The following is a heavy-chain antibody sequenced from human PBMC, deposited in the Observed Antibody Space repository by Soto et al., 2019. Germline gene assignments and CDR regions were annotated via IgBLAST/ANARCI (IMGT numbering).Heavy chain of an antibody. J-gene: IGHJ4*02. Sequence: QVQLVESGGGVVQPGRSLRLYCAASGFTFSSYGMHWVRQAPGKGLEWVAVISSDGSNKYYADSVKGRFTISRDNSKNTLYLQINSLRAEDTAVYYCAPWFGAFDYWGQGTLVTVSS. CDR1: GFTFSSYG. D-gene: IGHD3-10*01. CDR3: APWFGAFDY. V-gene: IGHV3-30*03. CDR2: ISSDGSNK.